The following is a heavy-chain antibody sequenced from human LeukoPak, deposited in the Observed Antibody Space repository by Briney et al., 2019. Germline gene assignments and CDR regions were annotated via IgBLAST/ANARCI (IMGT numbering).Heavy chain of an antibody. D-gene: IGHD3-22*01. Sequence: GASVKVSCKASGYTFTTYGMNWVRQAPGQGLEWMGWINTNTGHPTYAQGFTGRFVFSLDTSVNTAYVQINSLKAEDTAVYYCARGDYYDSGPEFFWGQGTLVTVSS. CDR2: INTNTGHP. V-gene: IGHV7-4-1*02. J-gene: IGHJ4*02. CDR1: GYTFTTYG. CDR3: ARGDYYDSGPEFF.